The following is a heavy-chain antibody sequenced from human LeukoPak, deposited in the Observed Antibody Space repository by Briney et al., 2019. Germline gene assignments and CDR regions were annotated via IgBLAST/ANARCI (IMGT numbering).Heavy chain of an antibody. CDR3: ARPSVGFDP. J-gene: IGHJ5*02. CDR2: ISGDGSST. Sequence: GGSLRLSCAGSGFTFSSYWMHWVRQAPGKGLVWLSRISGDGSSTSYADAVKGRFTISRDNAKNTLYLQMNSLRAEDTAMYYCARPSVGFDPWGQGTLVTVSS. CDR1: GFTFSSYW. V-gene: IGHV3-74*01.